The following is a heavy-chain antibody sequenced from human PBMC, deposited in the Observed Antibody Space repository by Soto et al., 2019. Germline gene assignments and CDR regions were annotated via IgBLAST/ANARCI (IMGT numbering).Heavy chain of an antibody. Sequence: GGSLRLSCAASGFTFSSYCMHWVRQAPGKGLEWVAVISYDGSNKYYADSVKGRFTISRDNSKNTLYLQMNSLRAEDTAVYYCPKYYGDGGMDVLGQGTTVTFSS. CDR2: ISYDGSNK. CDR3: PKYYGDGGMDV. D-gene: IGHD4-17*01. V-gene: IGHV3-30*18. J-gene: IGHJ6*02. CDR1: GFTFSSYC.